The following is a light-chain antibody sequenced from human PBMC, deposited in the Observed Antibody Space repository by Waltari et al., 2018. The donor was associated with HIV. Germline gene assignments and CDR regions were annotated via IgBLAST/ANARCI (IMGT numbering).Light chain of an antibody. J-gene: IGLJ2*01. CDR1: SNDVGGYNY. Sequence: QSALTQPASVSGSPGQSITISCTGTSNDVGGYNYVSWYQQHPGKVPKRMINDVSNRPSWVSYRLSGSKSGNTASMTISGLQAEDEADYYCSSYTSSTYLVFGGGTKLTVL. CDR2: DVS. V-gene: IGLV2-14*03. CDR3: SSYTSSTYLV.